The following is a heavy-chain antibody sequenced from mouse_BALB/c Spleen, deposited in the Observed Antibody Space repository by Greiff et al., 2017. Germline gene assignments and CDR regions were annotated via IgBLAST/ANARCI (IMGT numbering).Heavy chain of an antibody. CDR3: TSYGYDYAY. Sequence: EVKLMESGGGLVKPGGSLKLSCAASGFTFSSYTMSWVRQTPEKRLEWVATISSGGSYTYYPDSVKGRFTISRDNAKNTLYLQMSSLKSEDTAMYYCTSYGYDYAYWGQGTLVTVSA. CDR2: ISSGGSYT. D-gene: IGHD2-2*01. CDR1: GFTFSSYT. V-gene: IGHV5-6-4*01. J-gene: IGHJ3*01.